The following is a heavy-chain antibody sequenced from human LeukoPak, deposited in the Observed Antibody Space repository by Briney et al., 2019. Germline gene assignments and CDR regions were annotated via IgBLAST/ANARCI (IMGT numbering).Heavy chain of an antibody. CDR3: ATDSRTYYYGSGSYPLNYFDY. D-gene: IGHD3-10*01. CDR2: INPNSGGT. V-gene: IGHV1-2*06. Sequence: ASVKGSCKASGYTFTGYYMHWVRQAPGQGLEWMGRINPNSGGTNYARKFQGRVTMTRDTSISTAYMELSRLRSDDTAVYYCATDSRTYYYGSGSYPLNYFDYWGQGTLVTVSS. J-gene: IGHJ4*02. CDR1: GYTFTGYY.